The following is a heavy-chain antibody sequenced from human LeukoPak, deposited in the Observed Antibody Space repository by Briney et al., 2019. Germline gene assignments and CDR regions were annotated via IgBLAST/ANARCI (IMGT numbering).Heavy chain of an antibody. J-gene: IGHJ4*02. V-gene: IGHV4-34*01. D-gene: IGHD3-9*01. Sequence: SETLSLTCAVYGGSFSGYYWSWIRQPPGKGLEWIGEINHSGSPNYNPSLKSRVTISVDTSKNQFSLKLSSVTAADTAVYYCARSRRYFDWLSPFDYWGQGTLVTVSS. CDR1: GGSFSGYY. CDR3: ARSRRYFDWLSPFDY. CDR2: INHSGSP.